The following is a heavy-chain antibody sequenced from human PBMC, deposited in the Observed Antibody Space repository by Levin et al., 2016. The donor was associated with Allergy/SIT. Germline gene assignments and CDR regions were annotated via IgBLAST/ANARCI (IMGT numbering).Heavy chain of an antibody. Sequence: WIRQPPGKGLEWVSVIYSGGSTYYADSVKGRFTISRDKSKNTLSLQMNSLRAEDTAVYYCARWDFWSDYLRGWFDPWGQGTLVTVSS. D-gene: IGHD3-3*01. CDR2: IYSGGST. J-gene: IGHJ5*02. V-gene: IGHV3-53*01. CDR3: ARWDFWSDYLRGWFDP.